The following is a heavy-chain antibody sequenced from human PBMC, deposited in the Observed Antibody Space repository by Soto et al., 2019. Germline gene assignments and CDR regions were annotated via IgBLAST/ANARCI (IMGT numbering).Heavy chain of an antibody. D-gene: IGHD3-16*01. J-gene: IGHJ6*02. V-gene: IGHV3-30-3*01. CDR1: GFTFSSYA. CDR3: ARDLRASDLREYYYYYYGMAV. Sequence: QVQLVESGGGVVQPGRSLRLSCAASGFTFSSYAMHWVRQAPGKGLEWVAVISYDGSNKYYADSVKGLFTISRDNSKNTLYLQMNRLRAEDTAVYYCARDLRASDLREYYYYYYGMAVWGQGTTVTVSS. CDR2: ISYDGSNK.